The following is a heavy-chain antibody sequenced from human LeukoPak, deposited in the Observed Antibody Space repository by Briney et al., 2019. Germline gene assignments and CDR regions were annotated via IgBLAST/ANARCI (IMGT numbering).Heavy chain of an antibody. J-gene: IGHJ4*02. CDR3: ASGTTDIVVVPATLRNYYFDY. V-gene: IGHV1-69*05. D-gene: IGHD2-2*01. Sequence: ASVTLSCTASGGTFSSYEISWVRQAPGQGLEWLGGIIPMFGTAKYAQKFQGRVTITRDKSTSTAYMELSSLRSEDTAVYYCASGTTDIVVVPATLRNYYFDYWGQGTLVTVSS. CDR1: GGTFSSYE. CDR2: IIPMFGTA.